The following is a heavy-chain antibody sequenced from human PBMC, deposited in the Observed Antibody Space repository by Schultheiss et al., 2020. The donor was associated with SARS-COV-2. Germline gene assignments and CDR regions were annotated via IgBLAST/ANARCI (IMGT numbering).Heavy chain of an antibody. CDR2: IGTAGDT. V-gene: IGHV3-13*01. CDR3: AKHEVLRFLEWPSTALTYYYYGMDV. Sequence: GGSLRLSCAASGFTFSSYDMHWVRQATGKGLEWVSAIGTAGDTYYPGSVKGRFTISRENAKNSLYLQMNSLRAGDTAVYYCAKHEVLRFLEWPSTALTYYYYGMDVWGQGTTVTVSS. J-gene: IGHJ6*02. D-gene: IGHD3-3*01. CDR1: GFTFSSYD.